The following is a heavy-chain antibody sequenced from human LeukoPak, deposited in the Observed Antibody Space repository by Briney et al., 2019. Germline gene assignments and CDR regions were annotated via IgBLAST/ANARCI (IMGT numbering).Heavy chain of an antibody. CDR1: GGSFSGYY. D-gene: IGHD5-12*01. CDR3: ARYVKNGYDTPGFDY. V-gene: IGHV4-34*10. Sequence: SETLSLTCAVYGGSFSGYYWSWLRQPPGKGLEWIGEINHSGSTNYNPSLKSRVTMSVDTSKNQFSLKLSSVTAADTAVYYCARYVKNGYDTPGFDYWGQGTLVTVSS. J-gene: IGHJ4*02. CDR2: INHSGST.